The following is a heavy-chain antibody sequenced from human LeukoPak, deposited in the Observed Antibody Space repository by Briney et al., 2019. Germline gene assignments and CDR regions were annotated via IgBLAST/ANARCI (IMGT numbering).Heavy chain of an antibody. CDR2: IYSGGST. D-gene: IGHD3-22*01. V-gene: IGHV3-66*01. CDR1: EFSVGSNY. CDR3: ARDSSGYLDAFDI. J-gene: IGHJ3*02. Sequence: GGSLRLSCAASEFSVGSNYMTWVRQAPGKGLEWVSLIYSGGSTYYADSVKGRFTISRDNSKNSLYLQMNSLRAEDTAVYYCARDSSGYLDAFDIWGQGTMVTVSS.